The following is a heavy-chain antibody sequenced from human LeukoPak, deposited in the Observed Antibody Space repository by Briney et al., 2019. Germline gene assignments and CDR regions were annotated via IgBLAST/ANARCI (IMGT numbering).Heavy chain of an antibody. CDR1: GYTFTDYY. J-gene: IGHJ5*02. Sequence: ASVKVSCKASGYTFTDYYMHWVRQAPGQGLEWMGWINPNSGDTNYAQKFQGRVTMTRDTSISTAYMELSRLTSDDTALYHCASSLGYCTSSTCPPNWFDPWGQGSLVTVSS. CDR2: INPNSGDT. CDR3: ASSLGYCTSSTCPPNWFDP. V-gene: IGHV1-2*02. D-gene: IGHD2-2*03.